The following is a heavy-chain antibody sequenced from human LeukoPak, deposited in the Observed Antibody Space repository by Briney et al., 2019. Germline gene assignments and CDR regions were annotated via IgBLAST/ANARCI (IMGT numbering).Heavy chain of an antibody. CDR1: GFTFSNYA. CDR3: ARDSGLSNAFDI. J-gene: IGHJ3*02. V-gene: IGHV3-30-3*01. CDR2: ISYGGSNK. Sequence: GRSLRLSCAASGFTFSNYAMHWVRQAPGKGLEWVAVISYGGSNKYYADSVKGRFTISRDNSKNTLYLQMNSLRTEDTAVYYCARDSGLSNAFDIWGQGTMVTVSS. D-gene: IGHD3-3*02.